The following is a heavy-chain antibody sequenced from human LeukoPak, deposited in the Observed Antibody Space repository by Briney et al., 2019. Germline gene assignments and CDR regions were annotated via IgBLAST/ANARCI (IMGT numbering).Heavy chain of an antibody. J-gene: IGHJ3*02. CDR3: AREVALGSSWYAGAFDI. Sequence: GGSLRLSCAASEFTFSDYYMSWISQAPGKGLEWVSYISSSGSTMYYADSVKGRFTISRDNAKNSLYLQMTSLRAEDTAVYYCAREVALGSSWYAGAFDIWGQGTMVTVSS. D-gene: IGHD6-13*01. CDR2: ISSSGSTM. CDR1: EFTFSDYY. V-gene: IGHV3-11*04.